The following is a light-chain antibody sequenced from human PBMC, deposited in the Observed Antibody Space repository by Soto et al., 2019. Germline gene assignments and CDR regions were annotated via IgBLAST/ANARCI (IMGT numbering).Light chain of an antibody. Sequence: QAVVTQPTSASGTPGQRVTISCSGSSSNIGSNYVYWYQQLPGTAPKLLIYRNNQRPSGVPDRFSGYKPGTSASLAISGLRSEDEADYYCAAWDDSLSGQVFGGGTKLTVL. J-gene: IGLJ3*02. CDR1: SSNIGSNY. V-gene: IGLV1-47*01. CDR2: RNN. CDR3: AAWDDSLSGQV.